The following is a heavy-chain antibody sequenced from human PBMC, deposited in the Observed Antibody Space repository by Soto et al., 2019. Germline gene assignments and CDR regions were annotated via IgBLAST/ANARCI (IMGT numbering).Heavy chain of an antibody. CDR2: IYHSGST. V-gene: IGHV4-4*02. Sequence: QVQLQESGPGLVKPSGTLSLTCAVSGGSISSSNWWSWVRQPPGKGLEWIGEIYHSGSTNYNPSLKXXVXRXXDKSKNQFSLKLSSVTAADTAVYYCARGIAAAEANWGQGTLVTVSS. J-gene: IGHJ4*02. D-gene: IGHD6-13*01. CDR1: GGSISSSNW. CDR3: ARGIAAAEAN.